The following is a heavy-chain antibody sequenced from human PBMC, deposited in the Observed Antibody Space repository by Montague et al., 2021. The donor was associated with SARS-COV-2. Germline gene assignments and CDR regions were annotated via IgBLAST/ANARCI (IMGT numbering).Heavy chain of an antibody. D-gene: IGHD4-23*01. CDR3: AKNGGAHGLDV. CDR1: GFTFSNIW. CDR2: IKPDESGK. Sequence: SPRLSCAASGFTFSNIWMSWVRQAPGKGLEWVANIKPDESGKNYVDSVKGRFSISRDNAKNSLYLQMDNLRAEDTAIYYCAKNGGAHGLDVWGQGTSVSVSS. V-gene: IGHV3-7*01. J-gene: IGHJ6*02.